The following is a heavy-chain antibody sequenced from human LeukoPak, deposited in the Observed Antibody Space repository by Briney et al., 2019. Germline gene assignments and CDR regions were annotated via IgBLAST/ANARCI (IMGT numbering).Heavy chain of an antibody. CDR3: ASPSYGSGSYQDY. J-gene: IGHJ4*02. D-gene: IGHD3-10*01. CDR1: GFTFSSNS. CDR2: ISSSSSTM. V-gene: IGHV3-48*02. Sequence: GGSLRLSCAASGFTFSSNSMNWVGHAPGKGLEGVSYISSSSSTMYYADSVKGRFTISRDNAKNSLYLQMNSLRDEDTAVYYCASPSYGSGSYQDYWGQGTLVTVSS.